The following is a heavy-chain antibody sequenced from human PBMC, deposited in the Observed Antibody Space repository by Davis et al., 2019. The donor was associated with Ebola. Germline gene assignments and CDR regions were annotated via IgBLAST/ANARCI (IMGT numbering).Heavy chain of an antibody. D-gene: IGHD1-26*01. Sequence: GESLKISCAASGFTVSSNYMSWVRQAPGKGLEWVSVIYSGGSTYYADSVKGRFTISRDNSKNTLYLQMNSLRAEDTAVYYCAKPGGAPFGYWGQGTLVTVSS. J-gene: IGHJ4*02. CDR1: GFTVSSNY. V-gene: IGHV3-66*04. CDR2: IYSGGST. CDR3: AKPGGAPFGY.